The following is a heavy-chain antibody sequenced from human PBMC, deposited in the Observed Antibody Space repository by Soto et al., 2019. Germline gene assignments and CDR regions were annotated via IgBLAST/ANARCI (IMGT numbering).Heavy chain of an antibody. Sequence: GSLKISCKGSGYSFTTYWIGWVRQLPGQGLEWMGVMFPGDSDTRYSPSFQGQVTMSADPSTNTAYLEWSSLKAADSAMYYCAGVPDSSLGTMVVWGQGTTLTVS. J-gene: IGHJ6*02. D-gene: IGHD6-19*01. CDR1: GYSFTTYW. CDR3: AGVPDSSLGTMVV. V-gene: IGHV5-51*01. CDR2: MFPGDSDT.